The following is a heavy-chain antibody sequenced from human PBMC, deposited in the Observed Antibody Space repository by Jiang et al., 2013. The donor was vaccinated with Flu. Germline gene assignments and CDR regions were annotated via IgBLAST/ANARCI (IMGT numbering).Heavy chain of an antibody. CDR1: GGSISPYY. V-gene: IGHV4-59*01. D-gene: IGHD2-8*02. CDR3: ARVLVHGNSDS. CDR2: IHYSGST. Sequence: ETLSLTCTVSGGSISPYYWTWIRQPPGKGLEWIGYIHYSGSTKYNPSLQSRVTISVDTSKNQFSLKLSSVTAADTAVYYCARVLVHGNSDSWGQGTLVTVSS. J-gene: IGHJ4*02.